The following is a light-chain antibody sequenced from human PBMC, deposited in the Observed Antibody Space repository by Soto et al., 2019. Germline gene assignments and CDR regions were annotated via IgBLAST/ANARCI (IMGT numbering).Light chain of an antibody. J-gene: IGLJ2*01. CDR2: RDS. CDR1: NIGSKN. Sequence: SSELTQPLSVSVALGQTARITCGGNNIGSKNVHWYQQKPGQAPVLVIYRDSNRPSGIPERFSGSNSGNTATLTISRAKAGDEADYYCQVWDSSTAWVFGGGTKLTVL. CDR3: QVWDSSTAWV. V-gene: IGLV3-9*01.